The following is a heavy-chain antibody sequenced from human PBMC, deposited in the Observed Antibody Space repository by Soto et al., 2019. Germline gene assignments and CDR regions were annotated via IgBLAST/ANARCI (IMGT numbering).Heavy chain of an antibody. Sequence: ASVKVSCKASGYTFTSYAMHWVRQAPGQRLEWMGWINAGNGNTKYSQKFQGRVTITRDTSASTAYMELSSLRSEDTAVYYCARGLENYYGSGSYYTFYYYYYGMDVWGQGTTVTVSS. CDR1: GYTFTSYA. D-gene: IGHD3-10*01. J-gene: IGHJ6*02. CDR2: INAGNGNT. CDR3: ARGLENYYGSGSYYTFYYYYYGMDV. V-gene: IGHV1-3*01.